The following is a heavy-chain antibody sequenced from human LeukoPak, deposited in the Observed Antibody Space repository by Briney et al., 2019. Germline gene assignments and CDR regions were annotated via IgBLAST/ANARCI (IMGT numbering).Heavy chain of an antibody. CDR3: ARRLSYAGNSGVRFDP. J-gene: IGHJ5*02. CDR1: GYSFTSYW. CDR2: IYPGDSDT. D-gene: IGHD4-23*01. Sequence: GESLKISCKGCGYSFTSYWIGWVRQLPGKGLEWMGIIYPGDSDTRYSPSFQGQVTISADQSISTAYLQWSSLKASDTAMYYFARRLSYAGNSGVRFDPWGQGTLVTVSS. V-gene: IGHV5-51*01.